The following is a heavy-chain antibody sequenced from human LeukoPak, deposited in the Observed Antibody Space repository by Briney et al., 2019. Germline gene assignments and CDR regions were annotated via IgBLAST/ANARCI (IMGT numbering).Heavy chain of an antibody. V-gene: IGHV3-21*01. CDR3: ARDPYSSSLRGNLDY. D-gene: IGHD6-13*01. CDR1: GFSFSTYT. Sequence: GQSLRLACAASGFSFSTYTMNWVRQAPGKGLEWVSSISGASGSYKYSADSVKGRFIISRDNAKNSLFLQMNSLRAEDTAMYYCARDPYSSSLRGNLDYWGQGRLGTVSS. J-gene: IGHJ4*02. CDR2: ISGASGSYK.